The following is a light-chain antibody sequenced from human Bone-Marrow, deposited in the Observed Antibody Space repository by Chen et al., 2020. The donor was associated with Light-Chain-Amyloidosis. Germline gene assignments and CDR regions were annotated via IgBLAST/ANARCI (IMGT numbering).Light chain of an antibody. Sequence: QSALTQPPSASGSPGQSVTISCTGTNSDVGRYDYVSWDQQNPGKAPKFLMYEVSELSSVVPDRFSGAKSDNTASLTVSGLQAENEADYYCCSYAGDSWVFGGGTKLTVL. J-gene: IGLJ3*02. CDR1: NSDVGRYDY. CDR3: CSYAGDSWV. CDR2: EVS. V-gene: IGLV2-8*01.